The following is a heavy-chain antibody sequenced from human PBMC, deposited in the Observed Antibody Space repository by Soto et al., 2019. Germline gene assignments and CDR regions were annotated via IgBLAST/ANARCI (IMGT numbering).Heavy chain of an antibody. J-gene: IGHJ5*02. CDR2: IDPSDSYT. Sequence: GESLKISCKGSGYSFTSYWIYWVRQMPGKGLEWMGRIDPSDSYTNYSPSFQGHVTISADKSISTAYLQWSSLKASDTAMYYCARRHSSSSALDPWGQGTLVTVSS. CDR1: GYSFTSYW. D-gene: IGHD6-13*01. V-gene: IGHV5-10-1*01. CDR3: ARRHSSSSALDP.